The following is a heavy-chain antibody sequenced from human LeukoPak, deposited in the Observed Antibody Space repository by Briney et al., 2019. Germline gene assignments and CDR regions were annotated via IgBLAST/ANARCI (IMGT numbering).Heavy chain of an antibody. V-gene: IGHV3-30*02. CDR2: IRYDGSNK. D-gene: IGHD3-9*01. Sequence: PGGSLRLSCAASGFTFSSYGMHWVRQAPGKGLEWVAFIRYDGSNKYYADSVKGRFTISRDNSKNTLYLQMNSLRAEDTAVYYCAKDIYDILTGPGNDFDYWGQGTLVTVSS. CDR3: AKDIYDILTGPGNDFDY. J-gene: IGHJ4*02. CDR1: GFTFSSYG.